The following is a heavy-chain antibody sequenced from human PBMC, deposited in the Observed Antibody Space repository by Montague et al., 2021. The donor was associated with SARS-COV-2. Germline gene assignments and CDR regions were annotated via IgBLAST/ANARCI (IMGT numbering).Heavy chain of an antibody. D-gene: IGHD3-10*01. CDR2: IIPGTGNT. Sequence: SLRLSCAASGFSFTIHAMSWVRQAPGKELEWVSAIIPGTGNTYYADSVKGRFTVSADISKNTLYLQMNSLRAEDTAMYYCAKDPRWLGDWDQGTLVTVSS. CDR1: GFSFTIHA. V-gene: IGHV3-23*01. J-gene: IGHJ4*02. CDR3: AKDPRWLGD.